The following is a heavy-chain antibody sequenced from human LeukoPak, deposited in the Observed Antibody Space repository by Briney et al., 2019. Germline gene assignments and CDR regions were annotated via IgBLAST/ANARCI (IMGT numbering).Heavy chain of an antibody. CDR2: IYYSGST. J-gene: IGHJ4*02. V-gene: IGHV4-59*01. CDR3: ARAPDYGDLLNSYYFDY. Sequence: SETLSLTCTVSGGSISSYYWSWIRQPPGKGLEWIGYIYYSGSTNYNPSLKSRGTISVDTSKNQFSLKLSSVTAADTAVYYCARAPDYGDLLNSYYFDYWGQGTLVTVSS. CDR1: GGSISSYY. D-gene: IGHD4-17*01.